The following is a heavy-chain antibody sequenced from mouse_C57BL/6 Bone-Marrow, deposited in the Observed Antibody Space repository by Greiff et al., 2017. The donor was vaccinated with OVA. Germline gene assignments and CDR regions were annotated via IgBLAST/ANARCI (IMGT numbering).Heavy chain of an antibody. Sequence: VQLQQPGAELVKPGASVKLSCKASGYTFTSYWMHWVKQRPGQGLEWIGMIHPNSGSTNYNEKFKSKATLTVDKSSSTAYMQLSSLTSEDSAVYYCAQLGLYWYFDVWGTGTTVTVSS. CDR1: GYTFTSYW. V-gene: IGHV1-64*01. CDR3: AQLGLYWYFDV. J-gene: IGHJ1*03. D-gene: IGHD4-1*02. CDR2: IHPNSGST.